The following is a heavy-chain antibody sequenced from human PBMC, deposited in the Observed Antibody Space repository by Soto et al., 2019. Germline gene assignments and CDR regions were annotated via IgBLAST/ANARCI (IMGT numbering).Heavy chain of an antibody. V-gene: IGHV4-38-2*01. Sequence: PSETLSLTCAVAGYSISSGYCWGWIRQAPGKGLECVGSIYQRGSTYYNPSLKSRVIISVDTSKNQFSLKLSPVTAADTAVYYCARLAPIEAAHGMDVWRKGNTVT. J-gene: IGHJ6*04. CDR3: ARLAPIEAAHGMDV. D-gene: IGHD6-13*01. CDR1: GYSISSGYC. CDR2: IYQRGST.